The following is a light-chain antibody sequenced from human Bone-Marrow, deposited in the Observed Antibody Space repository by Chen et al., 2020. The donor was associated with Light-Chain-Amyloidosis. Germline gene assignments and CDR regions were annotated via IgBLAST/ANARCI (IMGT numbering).Light chain of an antibody. CDR1: GCSVASKY. Sequence: NFMLTQPHSVSESPGKTVTISCSGSGCSVASKYMQWHQQRPGSAPTNVIYEDDKRASGVPDRFSGSIDRSANSASLTISGLTTEDEADYYCQSYDVNSGVFGGGTRLTVL. CDR3: QSYDVNSGV. V-gene: IGLV6-57*02. CDR2: EDD. J-gene: IGLJ3*02.